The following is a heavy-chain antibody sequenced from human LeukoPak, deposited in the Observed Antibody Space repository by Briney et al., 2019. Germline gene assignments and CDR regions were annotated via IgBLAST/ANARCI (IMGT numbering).Heavy chain of an antibody. J-gene: IGHJ5*02. CDR1: GFTFSSYS. V-gene: IGHV3-21*03. CDR3: TRGSLPGSYSANNWFDP. CDR2: ISSSSSYI. Sequence: GGSLRLSCAASGFTFSSYSMNWVRQAPGKGLEWVSSISSSSSYIYYADSVKGRFTISRDNAKNSLYLQMNSLKTEDTAVYYCTRGSLPGSYSANNWFDPWGQGTLVTVSS. D-gene: IGHD2-15*01.